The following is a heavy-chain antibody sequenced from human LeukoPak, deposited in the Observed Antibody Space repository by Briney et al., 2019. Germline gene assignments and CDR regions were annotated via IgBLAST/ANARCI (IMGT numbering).Heavy chain of an antibody. J-gene: IGHJ4*02. CDR3: AKDHYYYGSGIYFMHYFDY. V-gene: IGHV3-30*18. D-gene: IGHD3-10*01. CDR2: ISYDGSNK. Sequence: PGRSLRLSCAASGFTFSSYGMHWVRQAPGKGLEWVAVISYDGSNKYYADSVKGRLTISRENSKNTLHLQMNSLRAEDTAVYYCAKDHYYYGSGIYFMHYFDYWGQGTLVTVSS. CDR1: GFTFSSYG.